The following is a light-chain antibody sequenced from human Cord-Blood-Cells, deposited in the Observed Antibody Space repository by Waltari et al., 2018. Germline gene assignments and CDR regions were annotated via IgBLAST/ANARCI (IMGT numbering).Light chain of an antibody. V-gene: IGKV1-39*01. Sequence: DIQMTQSPSSLSASVGDGVTITCRASQSISSYLNWYQQKPGKAPKLLIYAASSLQSGVPSRFSGSGSGTDFTLTISSLQPEDFATYYCQQSYSIFTFGPGTKVDIK. CDR2: AAS. J-gene: IGKJ3*01. CDR1: QSISSY. CDR3: QQSYSIFT.